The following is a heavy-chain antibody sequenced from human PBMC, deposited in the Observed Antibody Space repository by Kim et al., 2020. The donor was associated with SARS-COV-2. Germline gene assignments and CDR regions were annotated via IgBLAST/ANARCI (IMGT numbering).Heavy chain of an antibody. V-gene: IGHV4-39*01. D-gene: IGHD2-15*01. CDR3: SRLTSSCWARVDP. CDR1: GGAISSSSYY. J-gene: IGHJ5*02. Sequence: SETLSLTCTVSGGAISSSSYYWGWIRQPPGKGLEWIGNIYYSGSTYYNPSLKSRVTISVDTSKNQFSLKLTSVTAADTGVYYCSRLTSSCWARVDPWGQGTLVTVSS. CDR2: IYYSGST.